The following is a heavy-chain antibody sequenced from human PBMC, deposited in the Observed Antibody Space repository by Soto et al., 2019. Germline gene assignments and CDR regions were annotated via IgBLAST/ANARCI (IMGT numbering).Heavy chain of an antibody. Sequence: GESLKISCKGSGYSFTSYWISWVRQMPGKGLEWMGRIDPSDSYTNYSPSFQGQVTISADKSISTAYLQWSSLKASDTAMYYCARLDGDYEGYYYYYGMDVWGQGTTVTVSS. V-gene: IGHV5-10-1*04. CDR2: IDPSDSYT. J-gene: IGHJ6*02. CDR3: ARLDGDYEGYYYYYGMDV. D-gene: IGHD4-17*01. CDR1: GYSFTSYW.